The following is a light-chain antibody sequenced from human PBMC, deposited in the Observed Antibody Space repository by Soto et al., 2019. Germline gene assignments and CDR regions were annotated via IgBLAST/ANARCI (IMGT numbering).Light chain of an antibody. CDR1: SSDVGGYNY. J-gene: IGLJ7*01. V-gene: IGLV2-14*01. CDR3: NSYTISSAPVV. Sequence: QSVLTQPASVSGSPGQSITISCTGTSSDVGGYNYVSWYQQHPGKAPKLIIYEVSDRPSGVSHRFSGSKSGNTASLTISGLQAEDEADYYCNSYTISSAPVVFGTGTQLTVL. CDR2: EVS.